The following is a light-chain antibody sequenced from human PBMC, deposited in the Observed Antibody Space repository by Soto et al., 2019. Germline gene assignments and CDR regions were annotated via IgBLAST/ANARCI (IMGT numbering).Light chain of an antibody. Sequence: QSVLTQPPSVSGAPGQRVTISCTGSSSNIGAGYDVHWYQQLPGTAPKLLIYGNNNRPSGVPDRFSGSKSGTSASLAITGLRAEDEADYYCQSSDNSLTDWVFGGGTKVTVL. CDR2: GNN. CDR3: QSSDNSLTDWV. J-gene: IGLJ3*02. V-gene: IGLV1-40*01. CDR1: SSNIGAGYD.